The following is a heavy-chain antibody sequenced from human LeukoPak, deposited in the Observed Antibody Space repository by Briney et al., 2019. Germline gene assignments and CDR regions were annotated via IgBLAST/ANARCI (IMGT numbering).Heavy chain of an antibody. V-gene: IGHV3-48*01. CDR3: ARGRGRNPSGYYYYMDV. Sequence: GGSLRLSCAASGFTFSSYGMTWVRQAPGKGLEWVSYISSSSSTIYYADSVKGRFTISRDNAKNSLYLQLNSLRADDTAVYYCARGRGRNPSGYYYYMDVWGKGTTVTISS. CDR1: GFTFSSYG. D-gene: IGHD3-16*01. J-gene: IGHJ6*04. CDR2: ISSSSSTI.